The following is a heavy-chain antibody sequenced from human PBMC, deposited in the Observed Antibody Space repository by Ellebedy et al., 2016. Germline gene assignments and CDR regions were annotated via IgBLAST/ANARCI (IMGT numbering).Heavy chain of an antibody. V-gene: IGHV1-24*01. CDR3: ASSGHSYAMDV. Sequence: ASVKVSXXVSGYSLTDVSMHWVRQAPGRGLEWMGHFDLEDGEPLYAQQFQGRISMTEDTSTDTAFMELRSLTSEDTAVYYCASSGHSYAMDVWGQGTTITVSS. D-gene: IGHD1-26*01. CDR1: GYSLTDVS. CDR2: FDLEDGEP. J-gene: IGHJ6*02.